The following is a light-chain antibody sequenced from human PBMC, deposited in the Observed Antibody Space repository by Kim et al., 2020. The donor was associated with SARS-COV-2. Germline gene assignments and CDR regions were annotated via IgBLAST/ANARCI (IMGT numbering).Light chain of an antibody. CDR2: DAS. Sequence: PGERATLSCRASQNMDTYLAWYQQRPGQAPRLRVYDASNRATGVPDRFSGSGSGTDFTLTISSLEPEDFSIYYCQQRNSWPPAVTFGGGTKVDIK. CDR1: QNMDTY. J-gene: IGKJ4*01. CDR3: QQRNSWPPAVT. V-gene: IGKV3-11*01.